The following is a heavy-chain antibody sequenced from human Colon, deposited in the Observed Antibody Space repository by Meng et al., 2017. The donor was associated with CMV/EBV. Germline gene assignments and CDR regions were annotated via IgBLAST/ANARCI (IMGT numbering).Heavy chain of an antibody. J-gene: IGHJ4*02. Sequence: GSLRLSCTVFGSSISSNYYWGWIRQSPGKGLELIGSINYSGSTSHNPSLKSRVTISVDTSKNEFSLRLTSVTAADTAVYYCARWGGRWVDTPGFDYWGQGTLVTVSS. CDR3: ARWGGRWVDTPGFDY. CDR2: INYSGST. V-gene: IGHV4-38-2*02. CDR1: GSSISSNYY. D-gene: IGHD3-16*01.